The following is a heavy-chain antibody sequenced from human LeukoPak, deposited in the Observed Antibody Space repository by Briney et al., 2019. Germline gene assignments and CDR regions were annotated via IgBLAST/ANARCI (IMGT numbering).Heavy chain of an antibody. CDR2: IKQDGSEK. D-gene: IGHD6-6*01. CDR3: AKGEQLGRYYMDV. CDR1: GFTFSRYW. V-gene: IGHV3-7*01. J-gene: IGHJ6*03. Sequence: PGGSLRLSCAASGFTFSRYWMSWVRQAPGKGLEWVANIKQDGSEKFYVDSVKGRFSISRDNAKNSLYLQMNSLRAEDTAVYYCAKGEQLGRYYMDVWGKGTTVTVSS.